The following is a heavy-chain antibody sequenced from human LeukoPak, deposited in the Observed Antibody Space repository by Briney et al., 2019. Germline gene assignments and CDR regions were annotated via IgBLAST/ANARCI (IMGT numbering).Heavy chain of an antibody. CDR3: ARINWNYGAFDY. CDR2: VSTGSNYI. D-gene: IGHD1-7*01. J-gene: IGHJ4*02. CDR1: GFTFSSYS. Sequence: GGSLRLSCTASGFTFSSYSLNWVRQAPGKGLEWVSSVSTGSNYIYYADSVKGRFTISRDNDKNSLYLQMNSLRVEDTAVYYCARINWNYGAFDYWGQGTLVTVSS. V-gene: IGHV3-21*01.